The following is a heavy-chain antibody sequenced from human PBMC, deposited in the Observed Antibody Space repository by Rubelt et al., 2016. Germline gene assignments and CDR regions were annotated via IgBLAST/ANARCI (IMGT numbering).Heavy chain of an antibody. CDR2: ISAYKGNT. CDR3: ARDRTRIAARQGWYFDL. V-gene: IGHV1-18*01. Sequence: QVQLVQSGAEVKKPGASVKVSCKASGYTFTSYGISWVRQAPGQGLAWMGWISAYKGNTNYAQKHQGRVTMTTDTSTRTAYMELRSLRSDDTAVYYCARDRTRIAARQGWYFDLWGRGTLVTVSS. J-gene: IGHJ2*01. CDR1: GYTFTSYG. D-gene: IGHD6-6*01.